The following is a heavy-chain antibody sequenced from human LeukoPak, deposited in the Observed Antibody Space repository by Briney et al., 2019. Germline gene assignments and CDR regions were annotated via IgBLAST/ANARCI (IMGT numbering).Heavy chain of an antibody. CDR1: GGSFSGYY. D-gene: IGHD3-22*01. Sequence: SETLSLTCAVYGGSFSGYYRSWIRQPPGKGLEWIGEINHSGSTNYNPSLKSRVTISVDTSKNQFSLKLSSVTAADTAVYYCARARFYYYDSSGYYNYWGQGTLVTVSS. J-gene: IGHJ4*02. V-gene: IGHV4-34*01. CDR2: INHSGST. CDR3: ARARFYYYDSSGYYNY.